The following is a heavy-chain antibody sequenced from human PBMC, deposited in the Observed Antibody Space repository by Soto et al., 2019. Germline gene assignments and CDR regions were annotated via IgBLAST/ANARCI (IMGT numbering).Heavy chain of an antibody. CDR2: IYYSGST. V-gene: IGHV4-30-4*01. CDR1: GGSISSGDYY. CDR3: ARDNIVVVPAASYFDY. J-gene: IGHJ4*02. Sequence: PSETLSLTCTVSGGSISSGDYYWSWIRQPPGKGLEWIGYIYYSGSTYYNPSLKSRVTISVDTSKNQFSLKLSSVTAADTAVYYCARDNIVVVPAASYFDYWGQGTLVTVS. D-gene: IGHD2-2*01.